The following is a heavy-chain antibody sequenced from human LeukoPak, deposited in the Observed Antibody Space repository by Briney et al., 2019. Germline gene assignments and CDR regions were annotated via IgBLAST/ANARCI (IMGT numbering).Heavy chain of an antibody. CDR3: AREYGGCSSTSCYYDY. J-gene: IGHJ4*02. Sequence: PSETLSLTCAVYGGSFSGYYWSWIRQPPGKGLEWIGEINHSGSTNYNPSLKSRVTISVGTSKNQFSLKLSSVTAADTAVYYCAREYGGCSSTSCYYDYWGQGTLVTVSS. V-gene: IGHV4-34*01. D-gene: IGHD2-2*01. CDR1: GGSFSGYY. CDR2: INHSGST.